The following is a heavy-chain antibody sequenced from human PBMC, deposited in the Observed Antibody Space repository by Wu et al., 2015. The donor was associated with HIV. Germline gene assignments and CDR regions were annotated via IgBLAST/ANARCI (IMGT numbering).Heavy chain of an antibody. J-gene: IGHJ4*02. Sequence: QVQLQESGPGLVKPSETLSLTCTVSGGSISSYYWSWIRQPAGKGLEWIGCMYSSGSTTHNPSFKSRVSMPVDTSKNQFSLKLSSVTAADTAVYYCARAGKQAGPLGVWGQGTLITVSS. CDR3: ARAGKQAGPLGV. V-gene: IGHV4-4*07. CDR2: MYSSGST. CDR1: GGSISSYY. D-gene: IGHD3-10*01.